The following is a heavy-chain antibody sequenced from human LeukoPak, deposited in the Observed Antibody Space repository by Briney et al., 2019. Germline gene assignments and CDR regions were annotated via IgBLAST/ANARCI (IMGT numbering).Heavy chain of an antibody. CDR3: AREGTAMVSFDY. V-gene: IGHV3-48*03. J-gene: IGHJ4*02. CDR1: GFTFSSYE. D-gene: IGHD5-18*01. CDR2: ISSGGNTI. Sequence: SGGSLRLSCAASGFTFSSYEMNWVRLAPGKGLEWVSYISSGGNTIYYADSVKGRFTISRDNAKNSLYLQMNSLRAEDTAVYYCAREGTAMVSFDYWGQGTLVTVSS.